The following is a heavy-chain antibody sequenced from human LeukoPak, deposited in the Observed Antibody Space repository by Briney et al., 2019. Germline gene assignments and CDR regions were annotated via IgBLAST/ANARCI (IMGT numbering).Heavy chain of an antibody. D-gene: IGHD3-22*01. CDR2: INAGNGNT. J-gene: IGHJ4*02. V-gene: IGHV1-3*01. Sequence: ASVKVSCKASGYTFTSYAMHWVRQAPGQRLEWMGWINAGNGNTKYSQKFQGRVTMTRDMSTSTVYMELSSLRSEDTAVYYCAREDPGDQYYYDSSGYPPFGYWGQGTLVTVSS. CDR1: GYTFTSYA. CDR3: AREDPGDQYYYDSSGYPPFGY.